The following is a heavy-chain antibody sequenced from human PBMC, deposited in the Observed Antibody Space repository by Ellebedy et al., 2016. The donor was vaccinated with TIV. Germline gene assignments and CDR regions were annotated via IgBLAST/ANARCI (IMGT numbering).Heavy chain of an antibody. CDR1: GDSITNYY. CDR3: ARKYSGFDY. D-gene: IGHD1-26*01. Sequence: SETLSLXXTVSGDSITNYYWIWIGQPPGKGLEWFGQISYSGYTSYNPSLKSRITMSVDSSKNQFSLILTSMTAADTAFYYCARKYSGFDYWGRGTLVTVSS. V-gene: IGHV4-59*08. J-gene: IGHJ4*02. CDR2: ISYSGYT.